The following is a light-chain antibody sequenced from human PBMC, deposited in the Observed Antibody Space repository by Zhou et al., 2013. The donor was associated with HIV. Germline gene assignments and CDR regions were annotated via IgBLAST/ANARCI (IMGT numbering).Light chain of an antibody. J-gene: IGKJ1*01. CDR2: AAS. Sequence: AIRMTQSPSSFSASTGDRVTITCRASQAISTYLAWYQQNREALPPNYAASTLQPGVPSRFSGSGSGTDFTLTISCLQSEDFATYYCQQYYSYPSTFGQGTDLEIK. CDR3: QQYYSYPST. V-gene: IGKV1-8*01. CDR1: QAISTY.